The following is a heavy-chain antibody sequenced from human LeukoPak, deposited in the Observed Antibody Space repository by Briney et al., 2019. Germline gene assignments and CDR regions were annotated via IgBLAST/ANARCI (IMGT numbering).Heavy chain of an antibody. CDR3: LYSGYDSEDPDY. CDR2: INPSGGST. CDR1: GYTFTSSYY. V-gene: IGHV1-46*01. Sequence: ASVKVSCKASGYTFTSSYYVHWVRQAPGQGLEWMGIINPSGGSTSYAQKFQGRVTMTRDMSTNTVYMKLSSLRSEDTAVYYCLYSGYDSEDPDYWGHGTLVTVSS. D-gene: IGHD5-12*01. J-gene: IGHJ4*01.